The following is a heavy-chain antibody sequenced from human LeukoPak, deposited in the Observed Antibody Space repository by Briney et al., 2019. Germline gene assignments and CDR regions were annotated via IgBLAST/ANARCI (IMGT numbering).Heavy chain of an antibody. CDR1: GYTFTSYD. CDR2: MNPNSGNT. J-gene: IGHJ4*02. D-gene: IGHD6-19*01. V-gene: IGHV1-8*01. CDR3: ARDLTIAVAGDFDY. Sequence: GASVKVSCKASGYTFTSYDINWVRPATGQGLEWMGWMNPNSGNTGYAQKFQGRVTMTRNTSISTAYMELSSLRSEDTAVYYCARDLTIAVAGDFDYWGQGTLVTVSS.